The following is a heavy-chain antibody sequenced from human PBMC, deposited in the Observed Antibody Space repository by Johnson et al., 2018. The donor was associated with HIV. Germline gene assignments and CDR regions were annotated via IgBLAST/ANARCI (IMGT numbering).Heavy chain of an antibody. CDR3: ARARTVVIARPDAFDI. Sequence: QVQLVESGGGLVKPGGSLRLSCAASRFTFSDYYMSWIRQTPGKGLEWVSYISSSGGTIYYADSVKGRFTISRDNSKNTLYLQMNSLRAEDTAVYYCARARTVVIARPDAFDIWGQGTMVTVSS. CDR1: RFTFSDYY. D-gene: IGHD2-21*01. V-gene: IGHV3-11*04. J-gene: IGHJ3*02. CDR2: ISSSGGTI.